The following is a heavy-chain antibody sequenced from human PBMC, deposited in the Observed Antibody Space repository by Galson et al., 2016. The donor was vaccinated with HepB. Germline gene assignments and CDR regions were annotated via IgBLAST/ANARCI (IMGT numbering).Heavy chain of an antibody. CDR2: ILYDGSKK. J-gene: IGHJ4*02. CDR1: GFTFSRYG. CDR3: ARDVNYGIFDR. Sequence: SLRLSCAASGFTFSRYGMHWVRQAPGKGLEWVAVILYDGSKKYYADSVKGRFTISRDNSKNTLYLQMNSLRAEDTAVYYCARDVNYGIFDRWGQGTLVTVSS. V-gene: IGHV3-33*01. D-gene: IGHD3-10*01.